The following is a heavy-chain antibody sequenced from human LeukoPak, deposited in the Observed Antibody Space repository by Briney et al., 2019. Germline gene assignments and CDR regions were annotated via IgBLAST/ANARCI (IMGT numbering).Heavy chain of an antibody. CDR2: ISHSGRTM. V-gene: IGHV3-48*04. CDR1: GFTFKIYS. Sequence: PGGSLRLSCAASGFTFKIYSMNWVRQAPGKGLEWVSYISHSGRTMYYADSVKGRFTISRDNAKNSLYLQMNSLRAGDTAVYYCARDSIVRGNIGNDMDVWGKGTTVTVSS. CDR3: ARDSIVRGNIGNDMDV. D-gene: IGHD2-8*01. J-gene: IGHJ6*03.